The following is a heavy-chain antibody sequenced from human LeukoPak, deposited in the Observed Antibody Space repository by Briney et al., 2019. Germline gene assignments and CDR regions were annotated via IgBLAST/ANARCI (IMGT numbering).Heavy chain of an antibody. J-gene: IGHJ4*02. CDR3: ARSSGAYRSFDY. D-gene: IGHD1-26*01. V-gene: IGHV4-59*01. CDR1: GGSISSYY. CDR2: VYYSGTT. Sequence: SEILSLTCTVSGGSISSYYWSWIRQPPGKGLEWIGYVYYSGTTDYNPSLKSRVTISVDTSNSQFSLRVSSVTAADTAVYYCARSSGAYRSFDYWGQGTLVPVSS.